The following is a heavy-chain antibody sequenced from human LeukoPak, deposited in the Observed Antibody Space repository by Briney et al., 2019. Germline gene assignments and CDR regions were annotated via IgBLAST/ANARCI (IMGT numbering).Heavy chain of an antibody. D-gene: IGHD3-22*01. V-gene: IGHV3-23*01. CDR3: AKDNYYDSSGYLDY. CDR1: GFTFSSYA. Sequence: GGSLRLSCAASGFTFSSYAMSWVRQAPGKGLEWVSGISGNGGSTYYADSVKGRFTISRDNSKNTLYLQMNSLRAEDMALYYCAKDNYYDSSGYLDYWGQGTLVTVSS. J-gene: IGHJ4*02. CDR2: ISGNGGST.